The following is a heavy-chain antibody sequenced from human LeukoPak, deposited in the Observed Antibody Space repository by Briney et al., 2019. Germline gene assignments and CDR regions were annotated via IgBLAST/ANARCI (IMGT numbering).Heavy chain of an antibody. CDR2: IYTSGST. CDR3: ARDASDILTGSNYYMDV. CDR1: GGSANTFY. J-gene: IGHJ6*03. V-gene: IGHV4-4*07. D-gene: IGHD3-9*01. Sequence: SETLSLTCTVSGGSANTFYWSWIRQPAGKGLEWLGRIYTSGSTNYNPSLKSRVTMSVGTSKNQFSLKLSSVTAADTAVYYCARDASDILTGSNYYMDVWGKGTTVTVSS.